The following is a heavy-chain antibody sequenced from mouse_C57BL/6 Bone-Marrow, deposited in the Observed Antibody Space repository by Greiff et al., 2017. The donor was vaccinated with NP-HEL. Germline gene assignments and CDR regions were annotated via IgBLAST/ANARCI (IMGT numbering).Heavy chain of an antibody. V-gene: IGHV1-82*01. CDR2: IYPGDGDT. J-gene: IGHJ2*01. CDR3: ASAYYGSSYDFDY. Sequence: VQLQQSGPELVKPGASVKISCKASGYAFSSSWMNWVKQRPGKGLEWIGRIYPGDGDTNYNGKFKGKATLTADKSSSTAYMQLSSLTSEDSAVYFCASAYYGSSYDFDYWGQGTTLTVSS. D-gene: IGHD1-1*01. CDR1: GYAFSSSW.